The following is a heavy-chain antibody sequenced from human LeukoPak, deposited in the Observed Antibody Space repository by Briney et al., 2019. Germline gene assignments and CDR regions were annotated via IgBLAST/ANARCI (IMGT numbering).Heavy chain of an antibody. CDR2: ISGSGGST. V-gene: IGHV3-23*01. Sequence: TGGSLRLSCAASGFTFSSYAMSWVRQTPGKGLEWVSAISGSGGSTFYADSVKGRFTISRDKSKNTLYLQMNSLRVEDAAVYYCAKDHARMDVWGQGTTVTVSS. CDR3: AKDHARMDV. CDR1: GFTFSSYA. J-gene: IGHJ6*02.